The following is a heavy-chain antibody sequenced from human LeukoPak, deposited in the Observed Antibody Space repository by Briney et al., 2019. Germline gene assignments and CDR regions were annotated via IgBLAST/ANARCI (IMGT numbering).Heavy chain of an antibody. J-gene: IGHJ4*02. Sequence: ASVKVSCKASGYTFTGYHMHWVRQAPGQGLEWMGWISAYNGNTNYAQKLQGRVTMTTDTSTSTAYMELRSLRSDDTAVYYCARDGPIVVVPAGYDYWGQGTLVTVSS. V-gene: IGHV1-18*04. CDR2: ISAYNGNT. CDR1: GYTFTGYH. D-gene: IGHD2-2*01. CDR3: ARDGPIVVVPAGYDY.